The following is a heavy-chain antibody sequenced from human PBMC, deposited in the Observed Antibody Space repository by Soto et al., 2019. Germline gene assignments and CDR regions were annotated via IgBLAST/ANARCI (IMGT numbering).Heavy chain of an antibody. Sequence: PTLVNPTQTLTLTCTFSGFSLSTSGVGVGWIRQPPGKALEWLALIYWNDDKRYSPSLKSRLTITKDTSKNQVVLTMTNMDPVDTAAYYCARGARQARGSGRGLQQWGQGTLVTFSS. CDR3: ARGARQARGSGRGLQQ. V-gene: IGHV2-5*01. D-gene: IGHD3-10*01. J-gene: IGHJ1*01. CDR2: IYWNDDK. CDR1: GFSLSTSGVG.